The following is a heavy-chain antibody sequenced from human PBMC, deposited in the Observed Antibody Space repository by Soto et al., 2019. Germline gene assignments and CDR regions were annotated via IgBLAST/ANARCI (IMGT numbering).Heavy chain of an antibody. CDR1: GYAFTDYY. J-gene: IGHJ6*02. V-gene: IGHV3-30*18. CDR3: ANEVDVAFSSLQYGMDV. D-gene: IGHD5-12*01. Sequence: QVQLVQSGAEVKKPGASVKVSCKASGYAFTDYYMHWVRQAPGQGLEWVAFISYDGTYKYYADSVRGRFTVYRDNSKSTLFLQMNSLKFEDTAVYVCANEVDVAFSSLQYGMDVWGQGTTVTVSS. CDR2: ISYDGTYK.